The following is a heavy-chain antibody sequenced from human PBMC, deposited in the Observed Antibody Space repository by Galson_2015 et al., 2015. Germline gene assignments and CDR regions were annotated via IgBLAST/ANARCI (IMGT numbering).Heavy chain of an antibody. CDR3: PRVAHLGRGLHS. D-gene: IGHD7-27*01. CDR1: GDSVSSNIVG. Sequence: CAISGDSVSSNIVGWNWIRQSPSRGLEWLGRTYYRSSWNSDYAESVKRRLAINADTSRNQISLQLTSVTPEDTAVYYCPRVAHLGRGLHSWGQGTQVTVSS. J-gene: IGHJ4*02. V-gene: IGHV6-1*01. CDR2: TYYRSSWNS.